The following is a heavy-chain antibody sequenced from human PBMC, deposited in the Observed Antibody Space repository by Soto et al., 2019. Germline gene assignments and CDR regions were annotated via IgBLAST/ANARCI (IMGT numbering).Heavy chain of an antibody. D-gene: IGHD3-22*01. CDR2: ISGSGTKT. J-gene: IGHJ4*02. V-gene: IGHV3-23*01. Sequence: PGGSLRLSCAASGFSFSSYAMSWVRQAPGKGLDWVSAISGSGTKTHYADSVKGRFTISRDNSKNTLYLQMNSLRAEDMAVYYCAKDHPVIEVVKVFEYWGRGALVTVSS. CDR1: GFSFSSYA. CDR3: AKDHPVIEVVKVFEY.